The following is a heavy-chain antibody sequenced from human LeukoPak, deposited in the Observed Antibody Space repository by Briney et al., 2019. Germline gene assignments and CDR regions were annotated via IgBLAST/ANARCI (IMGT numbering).Heavy chain of an antibody. CDR3: ATTSGLDYYYYYGMDV. CDR2: FDPEDGET. V-gene: IGHV1-24*01. Sequence: ASVKVSCKASGYSFTSFGITWVRQAPGKGLEWMGGFDPEDGETIYAQKFQGRVTMTEDTSTDTAYMELSSLRSEDTAVYYCATTSGLDYYYYYGMDVWGQGTTVTVSS. D-gene: IGHD3/OR15-3a*01. J-gene: IGHJ6*02. CDR1: GYSFTSFG.